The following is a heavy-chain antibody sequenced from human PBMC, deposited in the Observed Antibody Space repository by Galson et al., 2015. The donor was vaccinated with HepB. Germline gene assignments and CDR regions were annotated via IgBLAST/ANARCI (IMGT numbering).Heavy chain of an antibody. CDR1: GFTFSSYA. CDR3: ARDFLAMVRGVHYFDY. V-gene: IGHV3-30-3*01. Sequence: SLRLSCAASGFTFSSYAMHWVRQAPGKGLEWVAVISYDGSNKYYADSVRGRFTISRDNSKNTLYLQMNSLRAEDTAVYYCARDFLAMVRGVHYFDYWGQGTLVTVSS. CDR2: ISYDGSNK. D-gene: IGHD3-10*01. J-gene: IGHJ4*02.